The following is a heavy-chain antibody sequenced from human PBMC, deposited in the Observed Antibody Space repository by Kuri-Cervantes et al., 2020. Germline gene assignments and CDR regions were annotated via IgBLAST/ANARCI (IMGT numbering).Heavy chain of an antibody. V-gene: IGHV5-51*01. J-gene: IGHJ4*02. CDR1: GYSFTNYW. CDR3: ARHLKDCTNGVCPYYFDY. CDR2: IYPGDSDT. D-gene: IGHD2-8*01. Sequence: GESLKISCKGSGYSFTNYWIGWVRQMPGKGLEWMGIIYPGDSDTRYSPSFQGQVTISADKSISTAYLQWSSLKASDTAMYYCARHLKDCTNGVCPYYFDYWGQGTLVTVSS.